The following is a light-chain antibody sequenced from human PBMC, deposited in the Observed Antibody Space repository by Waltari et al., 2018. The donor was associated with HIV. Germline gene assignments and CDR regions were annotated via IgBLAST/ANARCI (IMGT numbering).Light chain of an antibody. CDR3: QVWDIISAYVI. J-gene: IGLJ2*01. Sequence: SSVLTQPPSVSVAPGQTVSMTCEGNNFGSKDVHWYQQKPGQAPVLVVYDDSDRPSGIPERFSGSKSGNTATLSISRVEVGDGADYYCQVWDIISAYVIFGGGTKLTVL. V-gene: IGLV3-21*02. CDR2: DDS. CDR1: NFGSKD.